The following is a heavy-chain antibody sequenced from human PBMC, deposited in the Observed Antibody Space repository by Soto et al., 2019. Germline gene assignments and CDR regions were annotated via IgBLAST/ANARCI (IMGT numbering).Heavy chain of an antibody. CDR3: ARLGINTWYYFDY. CDR1: GGSITSYY. D-gene: IGHD6-13*01. CDR2: ISYSGST. Sequence: SETLSLTCSVSGGSITSYYWSWIRQPPGKGLEWIGYISYSGSTSYNPSLKSRVTISVDTSKNQFSLKLGSVTAADTALYYCARLGINTWYYFDYWGQGSLVTVSS. J-gene: IGHJ4*02. V-gene: IGHV4-59*01.